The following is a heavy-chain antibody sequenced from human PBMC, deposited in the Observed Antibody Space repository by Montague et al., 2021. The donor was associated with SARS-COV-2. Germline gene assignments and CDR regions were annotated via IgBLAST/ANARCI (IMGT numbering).Heavy chain of an antibody. Sequence: SLRLSCAASGFTFRRYSMNWVRQAPGKGLEWVSGSSGSDDGTHYADSVKGRFTISRDNSKNVLYLQMNSLRAEDTALYYCAKDSYYYGLGYGMDVWGQGTTVTVSS. D-gene: IGHD3-10*01. CDR1: GFTFRRYS. V-gene: IGHV3-23*01. J-gene: IGHJ6*02. CDR3: AKDSYYYGLGYGMDV. CDR2: SSGSDDGT.